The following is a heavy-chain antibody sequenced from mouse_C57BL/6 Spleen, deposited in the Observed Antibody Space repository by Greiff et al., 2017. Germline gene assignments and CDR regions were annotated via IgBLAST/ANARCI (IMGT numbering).Heavy chain of an antibody. J-gene: IGHJ3*01. CDR1: GYTFTSYW. CDR2: IHPNSGST. V-gene: IGHV1-64*01. D-gene: IGHD2-1*01. CDR3: ACARGYGNYFWFAY. Sequence: VQLQQSGAELVKPGASVKLSCKASGYTFTSYWMHWVKQRPGQGLEWIGMIHPNSGSTNYNEKFKSKATLTVDKSSSTAYMQLSSLTSEDSAVYYCACARGYGNYFWFAYWGQGTLVTVSA.